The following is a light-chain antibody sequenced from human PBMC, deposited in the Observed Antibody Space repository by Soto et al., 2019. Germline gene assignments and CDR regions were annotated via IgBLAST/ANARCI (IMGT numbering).Light chain of an antibody. CDR1: SSDVGCYNY. V-gene: IGLV2-14*01. CDR2: DVT. Sequence: QSVLTQPASVSGSPGQSITISCTGTSSDVGCYNYVSWYQQHPGKAPKLIIYDVTNRPSGVSNRFSGSKSGNTASLTISGLQAEDEADYYCSSYRSSSTPYVFGTGTKLTVL. CDR3: SSYRSSSTPYV. J-gene: IGLJ1*01.